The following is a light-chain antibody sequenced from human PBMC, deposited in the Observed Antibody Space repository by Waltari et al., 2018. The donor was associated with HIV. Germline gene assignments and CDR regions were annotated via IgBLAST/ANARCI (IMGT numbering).Light chain of an antibody. Sequence: QSVLTQPPSVSGAPGQRVTISCPGSRSNLAVPSDLPWSHQLPGSAPKLLIYGNSNRPSGVPDRFSGSKSGTSASLAITELQAEDEADYYCQSYDSSLSGWVFGGGTKLTVL. CDR1: RSNLAVPSD. V-gene: IGLV1-40*01. J-gene: IGLJ3*02. CDR2: GNS. CDR3: QSYDSSLSGWV.